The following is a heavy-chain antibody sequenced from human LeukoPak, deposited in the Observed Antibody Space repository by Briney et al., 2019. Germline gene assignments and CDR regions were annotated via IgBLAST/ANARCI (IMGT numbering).Heavy chain of an antibody. D-gene: IGHD5-18*01. CDR1: GFTFSSYG. CDR2: ISYDGSNK. Sequence: PGRSLRLSCAASGFTFSSYGMHWVRQAPGKGLEWVAVISYDGSNKYYADSVKGRFSISRDNSKNTLSLQMNSLRVEDTALYYCARGKRGFIYGSDFWGQGTLVTVSS. CDR3: ARGKRGFIYGSDF. J-gene: IGHJ4*02. V-gene: IGHV3-30*03.